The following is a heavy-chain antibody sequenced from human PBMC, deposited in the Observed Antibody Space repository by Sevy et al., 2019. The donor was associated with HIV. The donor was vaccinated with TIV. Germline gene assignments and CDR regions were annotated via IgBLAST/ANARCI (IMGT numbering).Heavy chain of an antibody. J-gene: IGHJ2*01. CDR1: GFTFSSYA. CDR3: VVGYYGSGWYFDL. Sequence: GGSLRLTCAASGFTFSSYAMSWVRQAPGKGLEWVSAISGSGGSTYYADSVKGRFTISRDNSKNTLYLQMNSLRAEDTAVYYCVVGYYGSGWYFDLWGRGTLVTVSS. V-gene: IGHV3-23*01. D-gene: IGHD3-10*01. CDR2: ISGSGGST.